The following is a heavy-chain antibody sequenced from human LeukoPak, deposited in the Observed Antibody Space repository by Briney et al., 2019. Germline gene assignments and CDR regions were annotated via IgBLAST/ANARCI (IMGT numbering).Heavy chain of an antibody. J-gene: IGHJ4*02. Sequence: SETLSLTCTVSGGSISSYYWSWIRQPPGKGLEWIGYIYYSGSTNYNPSLKSRLTISVDASKNQFSLRLSSVTATDTAVYYCASLTTVTQGYFDSWGQGTLVTVSS. CDR2: IYYSGST. V-gene: IGHV4-59*08. D-gene: IGHD4-17*01. CDR3: ASLTTVTQGYFDS. CDR1: GGSISSYY.